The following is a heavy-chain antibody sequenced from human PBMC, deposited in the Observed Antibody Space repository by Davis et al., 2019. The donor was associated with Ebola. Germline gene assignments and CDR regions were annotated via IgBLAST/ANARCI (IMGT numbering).Heavy chain of an antibody. Sequence: ASVKVSCKASGYTFTSYDITWVRQAPGQGLEWMGWISPYNGKTIYAQQLQGRVTMTTDTSTTTAYMELRSLRSDDTAVYYCTRGTTVTTGYWYFDLWGRGTLVTVSS. J-gene: IGHJ2*01. CDR1: GYTFTSYD. CDR2: ISPYNGKT. CDR3: TRGTTVTTGYWYFDL. D-gene: IGHD4-17*01. V-gene: IGHV1-18*01.